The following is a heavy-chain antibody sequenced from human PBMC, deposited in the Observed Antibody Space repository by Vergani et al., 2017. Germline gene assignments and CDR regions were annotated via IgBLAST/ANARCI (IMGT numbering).Heavy chain of an antibody. V-gene: IGHV2-5*01. CDR1: KFSLSTSEVG. J-gene: IGHJ3*01. CDR2: IYWNDDK. D-gene: IGHD2-8*01. Sequence: QITLKESGPTLVKPTQTLTLTCTFSKFSLSTSEVGVAWIRQPPGKALEWLALIYWNDDKRYSPSLKSRLTITKDTSKNQVVLTMTNMDPVDTATYYCAHILRSWANNGRYLRGTDVFDFWGQGTMVTVSS. CDR3: AHILRSWANNGRYLRGTDVFDF.